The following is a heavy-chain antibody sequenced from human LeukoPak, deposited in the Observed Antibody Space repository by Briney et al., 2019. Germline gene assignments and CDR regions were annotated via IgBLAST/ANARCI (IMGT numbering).Heavy chain of an antibody. CDR1: GYTFTGYY. CDR2: INPSGGST. D-gene: IGHD2-21*02. Sequence: GASVEVSCKASGYTFTGYYMHWVRQAPGQGLEWMGLINPSGGSTSYAQKFQGRVTMTRDTSTSTVYTELSSLRSEDTAVYYCARGKSGDLDYWGQGTLVTVSS. J-gene: IGHJ4*02. V-gene: IGHV1-46*01. CDR3: ARGKSGDLDY.